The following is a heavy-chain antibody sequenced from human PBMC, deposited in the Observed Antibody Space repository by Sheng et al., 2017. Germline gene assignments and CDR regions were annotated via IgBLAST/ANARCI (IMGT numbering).Heavy chain of an antibody. CDR1: GGSISSSSYY. CDR2: IYYSGST. J-gene: IGHJ5*02. CDR3: ARGSAASFXFDP. D-gene: IGHD2-2*01. V-gene: IGHV4-39*07. Sequence: QLQLQESGPGLVKPSETLSLTCTVSGGSISSSSYYWGWIRQPPGKGLEWIGSIYYSGSTYYNPSLKSRVTISVDTSKNQFSLKLSSVTAADTAVYYCARGSAASFXFDPWGQGTLVTVSS.